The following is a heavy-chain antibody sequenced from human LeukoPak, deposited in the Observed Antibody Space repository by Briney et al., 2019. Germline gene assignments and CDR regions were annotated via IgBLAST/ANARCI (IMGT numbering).Heavy chain of an antibody. CDR2: IRYDGINK. D-gene: IGHD3-10*01. CDR1: EFTFRTYG. J-gene: IGHJ6*03. Sequence: GGSLRLSCAASEFTFRTYGMHWVRQAPGKGLEWVAFIRYDGINKYYADSMKGRFTISRDNSKNTLYLQMNSLRAEDTAVYYCARGRGSGRLFMDVWGKGTTVTISS. V-gene: IGHV3-30*02. CDR3: ARGRGSGRLFMDV.